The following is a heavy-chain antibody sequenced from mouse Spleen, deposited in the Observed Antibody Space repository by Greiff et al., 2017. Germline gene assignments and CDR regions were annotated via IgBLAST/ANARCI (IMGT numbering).Heavy chain of an antibody. J-gene: IGHJ2*01. Sequence: QVQLKEPGAELVKPGASVKLSCKASGYTFTSYWMQWVKQRPGQGLEWIGEIDPSDSYTNYNQKFKGKATLTVDTSSSTAYMQLSSLTSEDSAVYYCARSYGYDGGYFDYWGQGTTLTVSS. CDR1: GYTFTSYW. CDR3: ARSYGYDGGYFDY. V-gene: IGHV1-50*01. CDR2: IDPSDSYT. D-gene: IGHD2-2*01.